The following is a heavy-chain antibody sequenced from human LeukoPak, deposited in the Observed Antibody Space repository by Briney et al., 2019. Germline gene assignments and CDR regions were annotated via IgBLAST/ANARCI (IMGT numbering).Heavy chain of an antibody. CDR3: VKSGGHGLIDY. CDR2: IYYSGST. J-gene: IGHJ4*02. Sequence: PSETLSLTCSVSGGSISSSSYYWGWIRQPPGKVLEWIGNIYYSGSTYYNPSLKSRVTIFVDTFKNQFSLRLSSVTAADTAMYYCVKSGGHGLIDYWGQGTLVTVSS. D-gene: IGHD1-26*01. CDR1: GGSISSSSYY. V-gene: IGHV4-39*01.